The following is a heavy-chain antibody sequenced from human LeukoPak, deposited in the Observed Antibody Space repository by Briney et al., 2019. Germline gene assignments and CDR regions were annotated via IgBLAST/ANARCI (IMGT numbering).Heavy chain of an antibody. V-gene: IGHV3-30*19. CDR2: TSSDGNIK. D-gene: IGHD1-1*01. Sequence: GGSLRLSCAASGLTFSNYGMDWVRQAPGKGLEWVAVTSSDGNIKYYADSVKGRFTISRDNSKNTLYLQMNSLRGEDTGVYYCARDPVPATARHFDYWGQGTLVTVSS. CDR3: ARDPVPATARHFDY. CDR1: GLTFSNYG. J-gene: IGHJ4*02.